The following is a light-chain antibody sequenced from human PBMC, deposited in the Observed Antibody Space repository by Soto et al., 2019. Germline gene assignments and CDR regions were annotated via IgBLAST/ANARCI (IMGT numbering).Light chain of an antibody. CDR1: QSVSSTY. Sequence: EIVLTQSPGTLSLSPGERATLSCRASQSVSSTYLAWYQQKPGQPPRLLIYGASSRATGIPDRFSGSGSGTDFTLTISRLEPEDFAVYTCHQYGTSPGTFGQGTKLEIK. CDR3: HQYGTSPGT. CDR2: GAS. J-gene: IGKJ2*01. V-gene: IGKV3-20*01.